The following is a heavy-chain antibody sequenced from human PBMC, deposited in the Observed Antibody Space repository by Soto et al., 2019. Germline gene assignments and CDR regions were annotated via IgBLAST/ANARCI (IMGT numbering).Heavy chain of an antibody. V-gene: IGHV3-33*01. CDR1: GFTFSTHA. CDR2: IWSDGSNK. Sequence: GGSLRLSCAAAGFTFSTHAMHWVRQAPGKGLEWVAFIWSDGSNKYYADSMKGRATISRDNAKRTVDLQMNNLRAEDTAVYYCGRGLAGLDYWGQGTLVTVSS. J-gene: IGHJ4*02. CDR3: GRGLAGLDY.